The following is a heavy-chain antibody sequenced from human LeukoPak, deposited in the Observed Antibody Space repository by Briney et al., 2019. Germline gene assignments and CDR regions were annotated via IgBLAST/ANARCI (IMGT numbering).Heavy chain of an antibody. CDR1: DYTFTNYG. V-gene: IGHV1-18*01. D-gene: IGHD2-8*01. Sequence: ASVKVSCKASDYTFTNYGVSWVRQAPGQGLEWMGWISAYNGKTYYAQKFQGRVTVTTDTSTSTAYMDLRSLRSDDTAVYYCARTNLDCKNGVCYDYWGQGTPVTVSS. CDR2: ISAYNGKT. CDR3: ARTNLDCKNGVCYDY. J-gene: IGHJ4*02.